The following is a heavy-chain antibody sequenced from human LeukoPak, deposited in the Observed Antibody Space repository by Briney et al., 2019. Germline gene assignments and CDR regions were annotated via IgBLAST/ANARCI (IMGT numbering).Heavy chain of an antibody. D-gene: IGHD7-27*01. J-gene: IGHJ4*02. CDR3: ASNTGTVFDY. V-gene: IGHV4-61*01. Sequence: SETLSLTCTVSGGSISSSSYYWSWIRQPPGKGLEWIGYVYYSGSTEYNPSLRSRVTISLEMSNHQFSLKLTSVTAADTAVYYCASNTGTVFDYWGQGALVTVSS. CDR1: GGSISSSSYY. CDR2: VYYSGST.